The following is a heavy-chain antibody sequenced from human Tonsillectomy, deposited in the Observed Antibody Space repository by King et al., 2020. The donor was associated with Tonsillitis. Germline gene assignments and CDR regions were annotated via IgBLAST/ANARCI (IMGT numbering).Heavy chain of an antibody. CDR3: TRVKAVAGTEIDY. J-gene: IGHJ4*02. Sequence: QLVQSGGGLVQPGRSLRLSCTASGFTFGDYAMSWFRQAPGKGLEWVGFIRSKAYGGTTEYAASVKGRFTISRDYSKSIAYLQMNSLKTEDTAVYYCTRVKAVAGTEIDYWGQGTLVTVSS. D-gene: IGHD6-19*01. V-gene: IGHV3-49*03. CDR2: IRSKAYGGTT. CDR1: GFTFGDYA.